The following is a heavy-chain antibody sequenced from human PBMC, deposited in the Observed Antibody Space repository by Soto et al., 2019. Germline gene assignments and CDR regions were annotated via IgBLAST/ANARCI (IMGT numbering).Heavy chain of an antibody. V-gene: IGHV3-30*18. Sequence: GGSLRLSCAASGFTFSSYGMHWVRQAPGKGLEWVSVISYDGSNKYYADSVKGRFTISRDNSKNTLYLQMNSLRAEDTAVYYCAKGDPFDYWGQGTLVTVSS. CDR1: GFTFSSYG. J-gene: IGHJ4*02. CDR2: ISYDGSNK. CDR3: AKGDPFDY.